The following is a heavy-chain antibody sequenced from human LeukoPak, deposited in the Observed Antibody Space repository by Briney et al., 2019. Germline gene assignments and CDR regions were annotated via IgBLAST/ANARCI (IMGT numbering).Heavy chain of an antibody. Sequence: ASVKVSCKASGYTFTSYYMHWVRQAPGQGLEWMGWINTNTGNPTYAQGLTGRFVFSLDTSVSTAYLQISSLKAEDTAVYYCARGAVAGTRGFDPWGQGTLVTVSS. CDR1: GYTFTSYY. CDR2: INTNTGNP. V-gene: IGHV7-4-1*02. J-gene: IGHJ5*02. D-gene: IGHD6-19*01. CDR3: ARGAVAGTRGFDP.